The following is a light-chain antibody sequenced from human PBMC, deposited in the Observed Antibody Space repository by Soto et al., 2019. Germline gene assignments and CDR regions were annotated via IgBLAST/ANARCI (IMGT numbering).Light chain of an antibody. V-gene: IGLV2-14*01. CDR1: SSDVGGYDY. Sequence: QSVLTQPASVSGSPGQSITISCTGTSSDVGGYDYVSWYQHHPGKAPKLMIYDVSNRPSGVSSRFSGSKSDNTASLTIYGLQAEDEADYYCSSYTKNRPYVFGTGTKVTVL. J-gene: IGLJ1*01. CDR2: DVS. CDR3: SSYTKNRPYV.